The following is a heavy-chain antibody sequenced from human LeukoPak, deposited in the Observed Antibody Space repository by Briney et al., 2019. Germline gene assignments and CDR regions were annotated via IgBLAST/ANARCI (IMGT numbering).Heavy chain of an antibody. Sequence: PGGSLRLSCAASGFSFSNAWMSWVRQAPGKGLERVSRIKSKTDGGTTDYAAPVKGRFTISRDDSKNTLYLQMNSLKTEDTAVYYCTTRTVTTHAFDIWGQGTMVTVSS. CDR2: IKSKTDGGTT. CDR3: TTRTVTTHAFDI. J-gene: IGHJ3*02. D-gene: IGHD4-17*01. CDR1: GFSFSNAW. V-gene: IGHV3-15*01.